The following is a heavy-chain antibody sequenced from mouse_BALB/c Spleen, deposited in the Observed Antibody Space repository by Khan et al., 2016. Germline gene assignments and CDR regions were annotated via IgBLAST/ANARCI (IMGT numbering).Heavy chain of an antibody. J-gene: IGHJ4*01. CDR2: IIYSGST. CDR3: ARTPTAYYAMDY. Sequence: EVKLLESGPGLVKPSQSLSLTCTVTGYSITSDYAWNWIRQFPGNKLEWMGYIIYSGSTRYYPSLKSRISVTRDTSKNQFLLQLNSVTTEDTATYYCARTPTAYYAMDYWGQGTSVTVSS. V-gene: IGHV3-2*02. CDR1: GYSITSDYA. D-gene: IGHD1-2*01.